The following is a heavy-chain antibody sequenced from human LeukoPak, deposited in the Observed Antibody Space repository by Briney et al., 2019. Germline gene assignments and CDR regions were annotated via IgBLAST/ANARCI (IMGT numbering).Heavy chain of an antibody. J-gene: IGHJ4*02. CDR2: INDSGRS. V-gene: IGHV4-34*01. CDR1: GGSFGGYY. D-gene: IGHD2-2*02. Sequence: SETLSLTCAVYGGSFGGYYWSWIRQPPGKGLEWIGEINDSGRSNYNPSLRSRVTISVDTHKNQFSLKLSSVTAADSAVYYCARGLYCSSTSCYKDYWGQGTLVTVSS. CDR3: ARGLYCSSTSCYKDY.